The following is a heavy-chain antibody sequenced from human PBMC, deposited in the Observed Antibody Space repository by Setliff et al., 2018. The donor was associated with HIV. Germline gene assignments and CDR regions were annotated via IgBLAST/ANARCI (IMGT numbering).Heavy chain of an antibody. CDR1: GASISSGHY. CDR2: IYHSGSI. J-gene: IGHJ6*04. Sequence: SETLSLTCAVSGASISSGHYWRWVRQPPGKGLEWIGEIYHSGSINHNPSLRSRVIMSVDKSKNQFSLRLTSVTAADTAVYYCARGDTTWPTQLLDVWGKGTTVTVSS. CDR3: ARGDTTWPTQLLDV. D-gene: IGHD2-2*01. V-gene: IGHV4-4*02.